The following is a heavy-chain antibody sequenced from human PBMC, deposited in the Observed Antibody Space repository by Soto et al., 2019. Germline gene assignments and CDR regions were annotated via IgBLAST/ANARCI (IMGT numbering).Heavy chain of an antibody. J-gene: IGHJ6*02. CDR1: GDSVSSNSAA. Sequence: SQTLSLTCAISGDSVSSNSAAWNWIRQSPSRGLEWLGRTYYRSKWYNDYAVSVKSRITINPDTSKNQFSLQLNSVNPEDMAVYYCARAPSITIFGVVIDDYYYYGMDVWGQGTTVTVSS. D-gene: IGHD3-3*01. CDR2: TYYRSKWYN. V-gene: IGHV6-1*01. CDR3: ARAPSITIFGVVIDDYYYYGMDV.